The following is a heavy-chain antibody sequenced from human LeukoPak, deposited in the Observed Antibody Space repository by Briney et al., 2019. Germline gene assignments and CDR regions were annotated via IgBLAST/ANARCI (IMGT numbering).Heavy chain of an antibody. V-gene: IGHV4-39*07. D-gene: IGHD5-24*01. J-gene: IGHJ3*02. CDR1: GGSISSSSYY. CDR2: IYYSGST. CDR3: ASLSEIDAFDI. Sequence: PSETLSLTCTVSGGSISSSSYYWGWIRQPPGKGLEWIGSIYYSGSTYYNPSLKSRVTISVDTSKNQFSLKLSSVTAADTAVYYCASLSEIDAFDIWGQGTMVTVSS.